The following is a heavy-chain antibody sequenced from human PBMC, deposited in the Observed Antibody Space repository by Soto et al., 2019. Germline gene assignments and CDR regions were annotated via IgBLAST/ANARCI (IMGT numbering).Heavy chain of an antibody. D-gene: IGHD5-12*01. J-gene: IGHJ6*02. CDR2: IDPSDSYT. V-gene: IGHV5-10-1*01. CDR3: ARLAMATRWGYYGMDV. CDR1: GYSFTSYW. Sequence: VQLVQSGAEVKKPGESLRISCKGSGYSFTSYWISWVRQMPGKGLEWMGRIDPSDSYTNYSPAYQGHVTTSADKSISTAYPQWRTLNASDTAMYYWARLAMATRWGYYGMDVWGQGTTVTVSS.